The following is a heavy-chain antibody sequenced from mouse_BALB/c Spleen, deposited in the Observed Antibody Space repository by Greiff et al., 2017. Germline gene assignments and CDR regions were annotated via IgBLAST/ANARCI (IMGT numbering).Heavy chain of an antibody. D-gene: IGHD1-1*01. J-gene: IGHJ2*01. CDR3: TRELLLRSYFDY. CDR1: GYAFTNYL. V-gene: IGHV1-54*01. CDR2: INPGSGGT. Sequence: VQLQQSGAELVRPGTSVKVSCKASGYAFTNYLIEWVKQRPGQGLEWIGVINPGSGGTNYNQKFKDKATLTVDKSSSTAYMQLSSPTSEDSAVYYCTRELLLRSYFDYWGQGTTLTVSS.